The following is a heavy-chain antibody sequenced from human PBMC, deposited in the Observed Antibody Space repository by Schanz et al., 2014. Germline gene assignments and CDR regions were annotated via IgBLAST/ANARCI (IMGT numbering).Heavy chain of an antibody. CDR1: GFTLSNSD. CDR3: AREQIMAAAGLVDY. CDR2: IGYLGDT. D-gene: IGHD6-13*01. Sequence: EVQLVESGGGLVQPGGSLRLSCAASGFTLSNSDMHWVRQGTGKGLEWVSTIGYLGDTYYPDSVKGRFTVSRDSGQNSLYLQMNSLRAGDTAVYYGAREQIMAAAGLVDYWGHGTLVTVSS. V-gene: IGHV3-13*01. J-gene: IGHJ4*01.